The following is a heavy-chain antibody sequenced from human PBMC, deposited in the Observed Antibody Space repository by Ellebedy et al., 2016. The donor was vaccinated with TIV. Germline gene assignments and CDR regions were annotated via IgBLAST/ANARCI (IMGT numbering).Heavy chain of an antibody. J-gene: IGHJ6*02. CDR2: SSSSSYYI. V-gene: IGHV3-21*01. CDR3: ARDLDYYYGMDV. CDR1: GFSFSTYS. Sequence: PGGSLRLSCAASGFSFSTYSMNWVRQAPGKGLEWVSSSSSSSYYIYYADSVKGRFTFSRDNAKNSLYLQMNSLRAEDTAVYYCARDLDYYYGMDVWGQGTTVTVSS.